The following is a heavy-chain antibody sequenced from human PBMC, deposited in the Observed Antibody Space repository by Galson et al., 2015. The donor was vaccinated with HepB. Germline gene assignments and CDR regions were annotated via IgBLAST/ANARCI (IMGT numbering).Heavy chain of an antibody. CDR3: ARGKTGAGLLSPFDW. V-gene: IGHV3-21*01. CDR2: LNSVSSYI. D-gene: IGHD2-8*02. J-gene: IGHJ4*02. Sequence: SLRLSCAASRFTFSSYTMNWVRQAPGKGLEWVSSLNSVSSYIHYADSVKGRFTISRDNAENSLYLQMNNLRVEDTAIYYCARGKTGAGLLSPFDWWGQGTLVTVSS. CDR1: RFTFSSYT.